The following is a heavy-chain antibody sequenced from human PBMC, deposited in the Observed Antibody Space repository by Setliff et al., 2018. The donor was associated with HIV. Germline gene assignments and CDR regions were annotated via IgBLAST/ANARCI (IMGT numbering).Heavy chain of an antibody. CDR3: ARELYGGNSRPFDY. D-gene: IGHD2-21*02. CDR1: GGSVTSYL. J-gene: IGHJ4*02. CDR2: IYYTGIT. Sequence: KSSETLSLTCSISGGSVTSYLWHWFRQPPGKGLEWIGYIYYTGITDNNPSLEGRVTISVDTSKNQVSLRLKSVTTADTALYYCARELYGGNSRPFDYWGQGALVTVSS. V-gene: IGHV4-59*02.